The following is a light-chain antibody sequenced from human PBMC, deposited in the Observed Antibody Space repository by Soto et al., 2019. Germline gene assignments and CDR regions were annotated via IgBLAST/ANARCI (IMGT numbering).Light chain of an antibody. CDR1: SSDVGDYNY. CDR3: SSYRSSGTLRV. V-gene: IGLV2-14*01. J-gene: IGLJ1*01. CDR2: DVT. Sequence: QSALTQPASVSGSPGQSITISCTGTSSDVGDYNYVSWYQQHPGKAPKLMIYDVTNRPSGVSNRFSGSKSGNTASLTISGLQAEEEADYYCSSYRSSGTLRVFGTGTKLTVL.